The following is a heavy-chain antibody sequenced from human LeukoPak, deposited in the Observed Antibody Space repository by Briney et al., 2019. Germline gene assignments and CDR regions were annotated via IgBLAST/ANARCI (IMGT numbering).Heavy chain of an antibody. D-gene: IGHD6-19*01. V-gene: IGHV3-30*03. CDR3: ARTPTSHSSGWYWGYFDY. Sequence: GRSLRLSCAASGFTFSSYGMHWVRQAPGKGLEWVAVISYDGSNKYYADSVKGRFTISRDNSKNTLYLQMNSLRAEDTAVYYCARTPTSHSSGWYWGYFDYWGQGTLVTVSS. CDR1: GFTFSSYG. J-gene: IGHJ4*02. CDR2: ISYDGSNK.